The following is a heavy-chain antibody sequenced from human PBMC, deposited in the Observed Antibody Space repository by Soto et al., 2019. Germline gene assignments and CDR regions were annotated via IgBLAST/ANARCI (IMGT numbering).Heavy chain of an antibody. D-gene: IGHD3-22*01. Sequence: QVQLMESGGGVVQSGWSLRLSCAAPGFNFNIHALHWIRQATGEGLEWVAVMSPGGNSQYYADSVKGRFTISRDTSKRTLYLQMTSLRPEDTAVYYCASGAAFYYDTSRYWGQGTLVTVSS. CDR1: GFNFNIHA. CDR3: ASGAAFYYDTSRY. J-gene: IGHJ4*02. CDR2: MSPGGNSQ. V-gene: IGHV3-30-3*01.